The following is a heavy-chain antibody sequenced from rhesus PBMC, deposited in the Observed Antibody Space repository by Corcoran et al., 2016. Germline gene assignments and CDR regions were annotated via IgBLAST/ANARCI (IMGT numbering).Heavy chain of an antibody. V-gene: IGHV4-122*02. CDR1: GYSISSGYG. CDR2: ISYSGST. CDR3: ARWPPYSGYSSNF. J-gene: IGHJ3*01. D-gene: IGHD5-24*01. Sequence: QLQLQESGPGLVKPSETLSLTCAVSGYSISSGYGWSWIRQPPGKGLEWIGYISYSGSTSYNPSLKSRVTISRDTSKNQFSLKLSSVTAADTAVYYCARWPPYSGYSSNFWGQGLRVTVSS.